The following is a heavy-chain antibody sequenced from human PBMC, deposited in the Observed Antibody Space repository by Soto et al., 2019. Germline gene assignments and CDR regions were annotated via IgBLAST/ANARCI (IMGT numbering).Heavy chain of an antibody. V-gene: IGHV3-30*03. D-gene: IGHD1-1*01. Sequence: GGSLRLSCAASGFTFSSYGMHWVRQAPGKGLEWVAVISYDGSNKYYADSVKGRFTISRDNSKNTLYLQMNSLRAEDTAVYYCAREVQLERLGYYYGMDVWGQGTTVTVSS. CDR3: AREVQLERLGYYYGMDV. CDR1: GFTFSSYG. J-gene: IGHJ6*02. CDR2: ISYDGSNK.